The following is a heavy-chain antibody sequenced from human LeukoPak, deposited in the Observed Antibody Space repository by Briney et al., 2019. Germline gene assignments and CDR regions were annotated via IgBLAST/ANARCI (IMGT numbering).Heavy chain of an antibody. Sequence: TSETLSLTCTVSGGSISSYYWSWIRQPPGKGLELIGYIYYSGTTNYNPSLKSRVTMSVDTSKNQFSVKLTSVTAADTAVYYCASLDEGNGSGSYWLDYWAREPWSSSPQ. CDR3: ASLDEGNGSGSYWLDY. V-gene: IGHV4-59*08. D-gene: IGHD3-10*01. J-gene: IGHJ4*02. CDR1: GGSISSYY. CDR2: IYYSGTT.